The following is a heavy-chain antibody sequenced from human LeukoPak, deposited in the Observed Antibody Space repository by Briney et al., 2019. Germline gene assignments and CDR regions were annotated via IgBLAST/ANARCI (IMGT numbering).Heavy chain of an antibody. CDR1: GGTFSSYA. CDR2: IIPIFGTA. J-gene: IGHJ4*02. Sequence: SVKVSCKASGGTFSSYAISWVRQAPGQGLEWMGGIIPIFGTANYAQRFQGRVTITADESTSTAYMELSSLRSEDTAVYYCARDPYSSGPEGFDYWGQGTLVTVSS. V-gene: IGHV1-69*01. D-gene: IGHD6-19*01. CDR3: ARDPYSSGPEGFDY.